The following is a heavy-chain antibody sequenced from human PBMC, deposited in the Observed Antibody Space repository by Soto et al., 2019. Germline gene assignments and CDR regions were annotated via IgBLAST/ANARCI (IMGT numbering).Heavy chain of an antibody. CDR3: ARESLRSSGWYYFDY. CDR1: GFTFSSYA. J-gene: IGHJ4*02. CDR2: VRRSGGWG. Sequence: GGSLRLSCAASGFTFSSYAMHWVRQAPGKGQGLVSRVRRSGGWGKCADLGGGRIIISRDNAKNTLYLQMNSLRAEDTAVYYCARESLRSSGWYYFDYWGQGTLVTVSS. V-gene: IGHV3-74*03. D-gene: IGHD6-19*01.